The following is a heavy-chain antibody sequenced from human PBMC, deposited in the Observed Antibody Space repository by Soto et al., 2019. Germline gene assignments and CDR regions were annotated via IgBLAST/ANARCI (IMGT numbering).Heavy chain of an antibody. CDR1: GGSFSGYY. CDR2: INHSGST. V-gene: IGHV4-34*01. Sequence: SETLSLTCAVYGGSFSGYYWSWIRQPPGKGLEWIGEINHSGSTNYNPSLKSRVTISVDTSKNQFSLKLSTVTAADTAVYYCARRYRITIFGVVTNYYYYYMDVWGKGTTVTVSS. D-gene: IGHD3-3*01. J-gene: IGHJ6*03. CDR3: ARRYRITIFGVVTNYYYYYMDV.